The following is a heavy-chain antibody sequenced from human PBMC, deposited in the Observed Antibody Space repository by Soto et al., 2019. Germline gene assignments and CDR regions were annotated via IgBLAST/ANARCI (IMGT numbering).Heavy chain of an antibody. J-gene: IGHJ4*02. V-gene: IGHV1-2*02. CDR1: GYTFTGYY. Sequence: ASGNGSSKASGYTFTGYYMHWVRQAPGQGLEWMGWINPNSGGTNYAQNFQGRVTMTRDTSISTAYMELSRLRSDDTAVYYCAVGPWGSRRLDIWGQGTLVTVSS. CDR2: INPNSGGT. D-gene: IGHD3-16*01. CDR3: AVGPWGSRRLDI.